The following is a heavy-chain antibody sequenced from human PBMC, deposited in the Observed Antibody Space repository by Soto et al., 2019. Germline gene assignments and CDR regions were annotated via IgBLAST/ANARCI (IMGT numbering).Heavy chain of an antibody. D-gene: IGHD4-17*01. CDR3: ARAKGYGANSWLDS. V-gene: IGHV4-34*01. CDR2: INHSGSA. Sequence: PSDIVSLTCAVYGVSLSCYYLRWLRKPRGKGLEWIGEINHSGSANYNPALESRPTISVDTSKNKFSLEVRSVTAADTAVDYCARAKGYGANSWLDSWGQGTLVTV. CDR1: GVSLSCYY. J-gene: IGHJ5*01.